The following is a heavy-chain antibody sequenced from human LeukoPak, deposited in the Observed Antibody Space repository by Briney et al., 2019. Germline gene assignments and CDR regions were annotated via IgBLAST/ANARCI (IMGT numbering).Heavy chain of an antibody. D-gene: IGHD2-8*01. CDR2: IKQDGSEK. CDR3: ARDSEWSRPFDP. V-gene: IGHV3-7*04. Sequence: GGPLRLSWEASGFTFSSYWMSWVRQAPGKGLEWVANIKQDGSEKYYVDSVKGRFTISRDNAKNSLYLQMNSLRAEDTAVYYCARDSEWSRPFDPWGQGTLVTVSS. J-gene: IGHJ5*02. CDR1: GFTFSSYW.